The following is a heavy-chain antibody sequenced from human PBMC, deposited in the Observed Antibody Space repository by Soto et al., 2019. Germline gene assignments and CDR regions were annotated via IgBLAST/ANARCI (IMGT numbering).Heavy chain of an antibody. CDR1: GYTYISYS. J-gene: IGHJ5*02. CDR3: AREKWGSGSRWLDP. V-gene: IGHV1-3*01. D-gene: IGHD6-19*01. CDR2: INVGNGNT. Sequence: ASVKVTCKASGYTYISYSMHWVRQAPGQRLEWMGWINVGNGNTKYSQNFQGRVTINQDTSASTAYMELSSLTSEDTAVYYCAREKWGSGSRWLDPWGQGTLVTVSS.